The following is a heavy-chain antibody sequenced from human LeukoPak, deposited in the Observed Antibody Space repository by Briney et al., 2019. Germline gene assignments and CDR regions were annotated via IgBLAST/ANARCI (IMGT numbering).Heavy chain of an antibody. CDR3: AVSVQAASIPAFDY. J-gene: IGHJ4*02. CDR2: IHPSSGGT. CDR1: GGTFSSYA. Sequence: ASVKVSCKASGGTFSSYAISWVRQAPGQGLEWMGWIHPSSGGTKYAQKFQGRVTMTRDTSISTAYMELSSLRSDDTAVYYCAVSVQAASIPAFDYWGQGALVTVSS. V-gene: IGHV1-2*02. D-gene: IGHD6-25*01.